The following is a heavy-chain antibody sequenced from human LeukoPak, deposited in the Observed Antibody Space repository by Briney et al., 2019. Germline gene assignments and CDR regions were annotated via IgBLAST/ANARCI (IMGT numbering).Heavy chain of an antibody. CDR2: VHHNGNA. V-gene: IGHV4-31*03. CDR3: ARDRPDTTSPSSIGRFDP. Sequence: SQTLSLTCNVSGVSVGFDGFFWNWIRQHPGKALEWIGYVHHNGNAYYNPSLGSRFTISLDTSKNQFSLKVASVTAADTAVYYCARDRPDTTSPSSIGRFDPWGQGTLVTVSS. D-gene: IGHD1-14*01. CDR1: GVSVGFDGFF. J-gene: IGHJ5*02.